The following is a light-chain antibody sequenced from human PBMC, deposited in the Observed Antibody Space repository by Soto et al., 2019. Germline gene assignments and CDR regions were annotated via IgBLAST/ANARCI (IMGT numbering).Light chain of an antibody. V-gene: IGLV2-14*01. Sequence: QSVLTQPASVSGSPGQSITISCTGTSGDIGSYNRVSWYQQHPGKAPKLIIYEVTDRPSGVSNRFSGSKSGNTASLAISGLQSEDEADYYCAAWDDSLNGVVFGGGTKLTVL. CDR1: SGDIGSYNR. J-gene: IGLJ2*01. CDR3: AAWDDSLNGVV. CDR2: EVT.